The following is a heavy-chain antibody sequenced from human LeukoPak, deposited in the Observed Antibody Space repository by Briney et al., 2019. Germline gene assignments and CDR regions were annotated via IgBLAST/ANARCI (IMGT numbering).Heavy chain of an antibody. D-gene: IGHD2-15*01. CDR3: AKGLQALGYCSGGSCYLFDY. CDR2: RRRRYINT. V-gene: IGHV3-23*05. Sequence: PGGPLTLSCTASVFTFRLCAMTWVRHAPEKGLEGLSSRRRRYINTYYADSVKGRFTISRDNPKNTLYLQMNSLRAEDTAVYYCAKGLQALGYCSGGSCYLFDYWGQGTLVTVSS. CDR1: VFTFRLCA. J-gene: IGHJ4*02.